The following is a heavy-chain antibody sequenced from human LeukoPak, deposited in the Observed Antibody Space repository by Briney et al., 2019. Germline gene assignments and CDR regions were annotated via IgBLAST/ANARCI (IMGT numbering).Heavy chain of an antibody. CDR3: ARKAYYYGSGSYYNVYYFDY. CDR2: INHSGST. CDR1: GGSFSGYY. V-gene: IGHV4-34*01. Sequence: SETLSLTCAVYGGSFSGYYWSWIRQPPGKGLEWIGEINHSGSTNYNPSLKSRVTISVDTSTNQFSLKLSSVTAADTAVYYCARKAYYYGSGSYYNVYYFDYWGQGTLVTVSS. J-gene: IGHJ4*02. D-gene: IGHD3-10*01.